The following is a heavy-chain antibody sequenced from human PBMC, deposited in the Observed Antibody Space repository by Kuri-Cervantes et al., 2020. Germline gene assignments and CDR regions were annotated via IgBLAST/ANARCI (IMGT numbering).Heavy chain of an antibody. J-gene: IGHJ6*02. CDR2: IYYSGST. D-gene: IGHD6-19*01. CDR1: GGPISSGSYY. V-gene: IGHV4-61*01. Sequence: SETLSLTCTVSGGPISSGSYYWSWIRQPPGKVLEWSGYIYYSGSTNYNPSLKSRVTISVDTSKNQFSLKLSSVTAADTAVYYCARVRAVAGKRHYYYYYGMNVWGQGTTVTVSS. CDR3: ARVRAVAGKRHYYYYYGMNV.